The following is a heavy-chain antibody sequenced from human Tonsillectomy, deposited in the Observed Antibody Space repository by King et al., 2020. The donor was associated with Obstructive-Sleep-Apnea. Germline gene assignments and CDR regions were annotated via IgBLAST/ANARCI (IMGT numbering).Heavy chain of an antibody. CDR3: ARAGIQLWLSGNDY. CDR1: GFTFSSYA. CDR2: ISYDGSNK. V-gene: IGHV3-30*04. Sequence: QLVQSGGGVVQPGRSLRLSCAASGFTFSSYAMHWVRQAPGKGLEWVAVISYDGSNKYYADSVKGRFTISRDNSKNTLYLQMNSLRAEDTAVYYCARAGIQLWLSGNDYRGQGTLVTVSS. J-gene: IGHJ4*02. D-gene: IGHD5-18*01.